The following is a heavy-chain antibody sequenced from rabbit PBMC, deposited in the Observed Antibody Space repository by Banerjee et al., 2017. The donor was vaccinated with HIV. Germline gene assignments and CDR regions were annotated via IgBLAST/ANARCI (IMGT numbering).Heavy chain of an antibody. Sequence: QSLEESGGDLVKPEGSLTLTCTASGFSFSSGYWMCWVRQAPGKGLEWIGCIGIGSGTTYYASWAKGRFTITKASSTTVTLQMTSLTAADTATYFCARGGVGSTGYTYAFDPWGPGTLVTVS. D-gene: IGHD1-1*01. J-gene: IGHJ2*01. CDR2: IGIGSGTT. CDR1: GFSFSSGYW. CDR3: ARGGVGSTGYTYAFDP. V-gene: IGHV1S40*01.